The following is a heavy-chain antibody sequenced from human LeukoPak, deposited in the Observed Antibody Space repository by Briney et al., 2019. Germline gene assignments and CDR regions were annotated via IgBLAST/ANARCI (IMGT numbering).Heavy chain of an antibody. J-gene: IGHJ3*02. CDR1: GYIFTIYD. CDR3: ARDPYYDYVWGSSNGAFDI. D-gene: IGHD3-16*01. CDR2: ISAYNGNT. V-gene: IGHV1-18*01. Sequence: ASVTVSFKASGYIFTIYDISWVRQAPGQGLEWMGWISAYNGNTNYAQKLQGRVTMTTDTSTSTAYMELRSLRSDDTAVYYCARDPYYDYVWGSSNGAFDIWGQGTMVTVSS.